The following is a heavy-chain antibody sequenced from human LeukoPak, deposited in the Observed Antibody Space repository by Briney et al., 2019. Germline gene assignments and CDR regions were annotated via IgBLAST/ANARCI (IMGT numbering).Heavy chain of an antibody. CDR1: GSTVSSNY. J-gene: IGHJ4*02. CDR3: ARDPLAVAGTSY. D-gene: IGHD6-19*01. Sequence: PGGSPRLSCAASGSTVSSNYMSWVRQAPGKGLEWVSVIYSGGSTYYADSVKGRFTISRDNSKNTLYLQMNSLRAEDTAVYYCARDPLAVAGTSYWGQGTLVTVSS. V-gene: IGHV3-53*01. CDR2: IYSGGST.